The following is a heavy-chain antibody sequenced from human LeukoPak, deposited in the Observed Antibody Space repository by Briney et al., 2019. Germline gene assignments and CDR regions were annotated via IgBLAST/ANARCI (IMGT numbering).Heavy chain of an antibody. CDR1: GFTVSSNY. J-gene: IGHJ4*02. D-gene: IGHD6-6*01. CDR3: ARGSKTIAAPDY. V-gene: IGHV3-53*01. CDR2: IYSGGST. Sequence: PEGSLRLSCAASGFTVSSNYMSWGRQAPGKGLEWVSVIYSGGSTYYADSVKGRFTISRDNSKNTLYLQMNSLRAEDTAMYYCARGSKTIAAPDYWGQGTLVTVSS.